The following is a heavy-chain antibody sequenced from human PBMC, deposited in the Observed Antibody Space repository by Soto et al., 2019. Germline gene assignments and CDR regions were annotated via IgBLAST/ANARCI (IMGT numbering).Heavy chain of an antibody. V-gene: IGHV3-23*01. D-gene: IGHD4-17*01. Sequence: GGSLRLSCAASGFTFSNYAMNWVRQAPGKGLEWVSAISGSGGSTYYADSVKGRFTISRDNSKNTLYLQMNSLRAEDTAVYYCARGDGLKYGDYVPNFDFWGQGTLVTVSS. CDR1: GFTFSNYA. CDR3: ARGDGLKYGDYVPNFDF. CDR2: ISGSGGST. J-gene: IGHJ4*02.